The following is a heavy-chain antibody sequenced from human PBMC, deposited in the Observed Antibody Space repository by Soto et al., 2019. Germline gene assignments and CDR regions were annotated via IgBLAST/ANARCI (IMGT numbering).Heavy chain of an antibody. J-gene: IGHJ6*03. D-gene: IGHD7-27*01. CDR2: IYYSGST. CDR3: ARLLGSRPRLGISPYYYYMDV. Sequence: NPSETLSLTCTVSGGSISSYYWSWTRQPPGKGLEWIGYIYYSGSTNYNPSLKSRVTISVDTSKNQFSLKLSSVTAADTAVYYCARLLGSRPRLGISPYYYYMDVWGKGTTVTVSS. CDR1: GGSISSYY. V-gene: IGHV4-59*08.